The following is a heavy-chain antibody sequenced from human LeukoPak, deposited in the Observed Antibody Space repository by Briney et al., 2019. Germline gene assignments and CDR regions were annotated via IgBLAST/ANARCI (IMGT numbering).Heavy chain of an antibody. CDR2: ICPGGTIT. Sequence: QPGGSLRLSCTASGFTFSNYCMHWVRQTPGKGLIWVSRICPGGTITNYADSVKGRFTISRDDAKNMMFQQMNSLRADDTAVYYCVRDFRSADYWGQGILVTVSS. CDR1: GFTFSNYC. J-gene: IGHJ4*02. CDR3: VRDFRSADY. V-gene: IGHV3-74*01.